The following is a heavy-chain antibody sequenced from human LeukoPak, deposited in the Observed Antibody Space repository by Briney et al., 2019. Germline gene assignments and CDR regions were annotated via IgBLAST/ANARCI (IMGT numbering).Heavy chain of an antibody. J-gene: IGHJ4*02. Sequence: ASVKVSCKASGYTFTGYYMHWVRQAPGQGLEWMGWINPSSGGTNYAQKFQGRVTMTRDTSISTAYMELSRLRSDDTAIYYYARDVGEYCSSVSCYASDYRGQGTLVTVSS. CDR1: GYTFTGYY. D-gene: IGHD2-2*01. CDR3: ARDVGEYCSSVSCYASDY. CDR2: INPSSGGT. V-gene: IGHV1-2*02.